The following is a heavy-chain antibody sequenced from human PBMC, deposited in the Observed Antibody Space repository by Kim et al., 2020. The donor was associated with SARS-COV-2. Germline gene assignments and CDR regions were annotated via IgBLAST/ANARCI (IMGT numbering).Heavy chain of an antibody. CDR3: TSLWGGGGWNYYYGMDV. CDR1: GFTFSGSA. Sequence: GGSLRLSCAASGFTFSGSAMHWVRQASGKELEWVGRIRSKANNYATAYAASVKGRFTISRDDSKNTAYLQMNSLKTEDTAVYYCTSLWGGGGWNYYYGMDVWGQGTTVTVSS. D-gene: IGHD7-27*01. V-gene: IGHV3-73*01. CDR2: IRSKANNYAT. J-gene: IGHJ6*02.